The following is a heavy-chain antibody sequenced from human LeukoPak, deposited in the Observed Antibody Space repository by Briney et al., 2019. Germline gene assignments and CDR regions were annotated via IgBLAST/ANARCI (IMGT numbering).Heavy chain of an antibody. D-gene: IGHD2-15*01. J-gene: IGHJ4*02. CDR3: ARKGGLFDY. V-gene: IGHV4-59*01. CDR1: GGSIRYYY. CDR2: IYYNGST. Sequence: SSETLSLTCTVSGGSIRYYYWSWIRQSPGKGLEWIGYIYYNGSTNHNPSLKSRVTISVDMSKNQFSLKMSSVTAADTAVYYCARKGGLFDYWGRGRLVTVPS.